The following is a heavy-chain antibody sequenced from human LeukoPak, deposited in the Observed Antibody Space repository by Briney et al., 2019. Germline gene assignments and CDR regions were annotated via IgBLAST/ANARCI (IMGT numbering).Heavy chain of an antibody. D-gene: IGHD2-15*01. Sequence: PSETLSLTCTVSGGSISSSSYYWGWIRQPPGKGLEWIGSIYYSGSTYYSPSLKSRVTISVDTSKNQFSLKLSSVTAADTAVYYCARTSLRVVAGVWFDPWGQGTLVTVSS. CDR3: ARTSLRVVAGVWFDP. CDR1: GGSISSSSYY. V-gene: IGHV4-39*07. CDR2: IYYSGST. J-gene: IGHJ5*02.